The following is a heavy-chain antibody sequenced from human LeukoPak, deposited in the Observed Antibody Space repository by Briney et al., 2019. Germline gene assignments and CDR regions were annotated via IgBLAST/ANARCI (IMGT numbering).Heavy chain of an antibody. CDR3: ARGAKGYYDSSGYYQGNGVYYYYYMDV. CDR1: GDSVSSNSAA. CDR2: TYYRSKWYN. Sequence: SQTLSLTCAISGDSVSSNSAAWNWIRQSPSRGLEWLGRTYYRSKWYNDYAVSVKSRITINPDTSKNQFSLQLNSVTPEDTAVYYCARGAKGYYDSSGYYQGNGVYYYYYMDVWGKGTTVTISS. V-gene: IGHV6-1*01. D-gene: IGHD3-22*01. J-gene: IGHJ6*03.